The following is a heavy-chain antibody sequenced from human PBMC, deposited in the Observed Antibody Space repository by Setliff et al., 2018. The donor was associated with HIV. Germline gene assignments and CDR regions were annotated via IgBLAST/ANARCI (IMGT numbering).Heavy chain of an antibody. CDR2: VHYSGNT. J-gene: IGHJ4*02. CDR3: ASEKVAWTVSVSFFEF. CDR1: GVSMTNNY. V-gene: IGHV4-59*01. D-gene: IGHD2-15*01. Sequence: PSETLSLTCSVSGVSMTNNYWTWIRQSPGKGLEWIGYVHYSGNTRYNPSLKSRVTISVDTSKNKFSLKLSSVTAADTAVYYCASEKVAWTVSVSFFEFWGQGVPVTVSS.